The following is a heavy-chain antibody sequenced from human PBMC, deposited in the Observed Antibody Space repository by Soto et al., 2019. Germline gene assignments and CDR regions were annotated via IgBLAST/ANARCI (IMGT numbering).Heavy chain of an antibody. J-gene: IGHJ4*02. V-gene: IGHV3-7*01. CDR2: IKQDGSER. CDR1: GFTFSNYW. Sequence: GESLKISCAASGFTFSNYWMSWVRQAPGKGLEWVANIKQDGSERYYVDSVKGRFTISRDNAKNSLYLQMNSLRAEDTAVYYCARRGPGVYDILGWGYYFHYWGQGTLVTVSS. D-gene: IGHD2-8*01. CDR3: ARRGPGVYDILGWGYYFHY.